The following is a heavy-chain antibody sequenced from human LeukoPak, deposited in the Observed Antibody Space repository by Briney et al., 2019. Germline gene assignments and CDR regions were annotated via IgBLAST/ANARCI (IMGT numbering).Heavy chain of an antibody. Sequence: SETLSLTCTVSGGSISTYYWSWIRQPPGKRLEWIGYIFHSGSTNYNPSLRGRVTISVDTSKNQFSLKLSSVTAADTAVYYCARGGGSYRNYFDYWGQGTLVTVSS. V-gene: IGHV4-59*12. CDR1: GGSISTYY. CDR3: ARGGGSYRNYFDY. CDR2: IFHSGST. J-gene: IGHJ4*02. D-gene: IGHD1-26*01.